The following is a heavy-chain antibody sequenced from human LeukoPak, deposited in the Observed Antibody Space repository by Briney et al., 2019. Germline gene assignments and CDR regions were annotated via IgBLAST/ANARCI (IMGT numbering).Heavy chain of an antibody. CDR1: GGSISSYY. CDR2: IYYSGST. D-gene: IGHD3-22*01. Sequence: SETLSLTCTVPGGSISSYYWSWIRQPPGKGLEWIGYIYYSGSTNYNPSLKSRVTISVDTSKNQFSLKLSSVTAADTAVYYCARGITMIVHDAFDIWGQGTMVTVSS. CDR3: ARGITMIVHDAFDI. V-gene: IGHV4-59*01. J-gene: IGHJ3*02.